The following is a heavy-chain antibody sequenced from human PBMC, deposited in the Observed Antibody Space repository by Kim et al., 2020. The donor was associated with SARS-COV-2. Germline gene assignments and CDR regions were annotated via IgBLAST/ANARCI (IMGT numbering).Heavy chain of an antibody. D-gene: IGHD3-10*01. CDR2: TI. V-gene: IGHV3-48*02. CDR3: ARDPGGEWAS. J-gene: IGHJ5*02. Sequence: TINNASSLKGRLTSSRDNAKTSLYLQMNSLRDEDTAVYYGARDPGGEWASWGQGTLVTVSS.